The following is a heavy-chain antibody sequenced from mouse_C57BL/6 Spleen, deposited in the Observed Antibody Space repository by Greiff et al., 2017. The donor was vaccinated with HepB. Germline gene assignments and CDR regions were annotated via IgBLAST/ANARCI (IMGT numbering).Heavy chain of an antibody. CDR3: ATVPVYYYAFLGHYYAMDY. CDR1: GYSITSGYY. V-gene: IGHV3-6*01. Sequence: DVQLQESGPGLVKPSQSLSLTCSVTGYSITSGYYWNWIRQFPGNKLEWMGYISYDGSNNYNPSLKNRISITRDTSKNQFFLKLNSVTTEDTATYYCATVPVYYYAFLGHYYAMDYWGQGTSVTVSS. J-gene: IGHJ4*01. CDR2: ISYDGSN. D-gene: IGHD1-1*01.